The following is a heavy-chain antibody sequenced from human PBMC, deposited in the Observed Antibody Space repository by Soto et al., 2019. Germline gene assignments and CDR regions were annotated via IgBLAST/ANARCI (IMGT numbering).Heavy chain of an antibody. Sequence: QGQLVQSGAEVKKPGASVKVSFKSSGYSSSIYDISWVREAPGQGLEWMGWISGYNGNTKYAQKFQGRVTVTTDTSTSGAYMELRSLRSDDTAVYYCARDVSGGTYPWFFDLWGRGTLVTVSS. D-gene: IGHD1-26*01. CDR3: ARDVSGGTYPWFFDL. V-gene: IGHV1-18*04. CDR1: GYSSSIYD. J-gene: IGHJ2*01. CDR2: ISGYNGNT.